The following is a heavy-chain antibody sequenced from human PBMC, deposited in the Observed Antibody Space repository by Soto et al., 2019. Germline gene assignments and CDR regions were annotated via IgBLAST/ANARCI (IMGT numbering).Heavy chain of an antibody. D-gene: IGHD3-3*01. CDR2: IIPIFGTA. V-gene: IGHV1-69*13. CDR3: SVGVVIRLGYYYYGMDV. CDR1: GGTFSSYA. J-gene: IGHJ6*02. Sequence: SVKVSCKASGGTFSSYAISWVRQAPGQGLEWMGGIIPIFGTANYAQKFQGRVTITADESTSTAYMELSSLRSEDTAVYYCSVGVVIRLGYYYYGMDVWGQGTTVTVSS.